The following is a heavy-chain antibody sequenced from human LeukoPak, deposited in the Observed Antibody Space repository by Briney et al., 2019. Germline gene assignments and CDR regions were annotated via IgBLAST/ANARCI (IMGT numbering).Heavy chain of an antibody. J-gene: IGHJ5*02. V-gene: IGHV3-53*01. D-gene: IGHD4-17*01. CDR2: THSSGGT. CDR1: VVTGSHTY. CDR3: IVFGDSNH. Sequence: VGSLRLSCAASVVTGSHTYMSCVRQAPGERLEWVSDTHSSGGTYYADSVKGRFTISRDTSKNTLYLQINSLSLEDTAVYYCIVFGDSNHWGQGTLVTVSS.